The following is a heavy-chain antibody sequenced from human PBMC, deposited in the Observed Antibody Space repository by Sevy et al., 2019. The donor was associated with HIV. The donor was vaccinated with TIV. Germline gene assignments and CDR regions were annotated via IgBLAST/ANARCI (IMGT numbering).Heavy chain of an antibody. Sequence: ALVKVSCKASGGTFSSHAISWVRQAPGQGLEWMGGIIPIFGTANYAQKFQGRVTITADESTSTAYMELSSLRSEDTAVYYCARVPTTMVRGVRPYYYYGMDVWGQGTTVTVSS. V-gene: IGHV1-69*13. CDR3: ARVPTTMVRGVRPYYYYGMDV. CDR1: GGTFSSHA. CDR2: IIPIFGTA. D-gene: IGHD3-10*01. J-gene: IGHJ6*02.